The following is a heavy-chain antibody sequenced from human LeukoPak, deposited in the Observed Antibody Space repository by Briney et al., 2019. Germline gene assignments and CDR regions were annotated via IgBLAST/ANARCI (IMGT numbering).Heavy chain of an antibody. CDR2: IRYDANNK. CDR1: GFNFSTYG. V-gene: IGHV3-30*02. D-gene: IGHD3-10*01. J-gene: IGHJ6*03. CDR3: AKDGVEGSGSYYYMDV. Sequence: GGSLRLSCAASGFNFSTYGVFWVRQAPGKGLEWVAFIRYDANNKYYADSVKGRFTVSRDNAKNTLYLQMKSLRPDDTAVYYCAKDGVEGSGSYYYMDVWGKGTTVIISS.